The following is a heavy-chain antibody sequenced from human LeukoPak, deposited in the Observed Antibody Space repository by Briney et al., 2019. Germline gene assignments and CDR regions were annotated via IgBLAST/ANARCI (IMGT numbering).Heavy chain of an antibody. J-gene: IGHJ6*02. CDR2: ISAYNGNT. CDR3: ARDLGAGNHYYYGMDV. V-gene: IGHV1-18*01. CDR1: GYTFTSYG. Sequence: ASVKVSCKASGYTFTSYGISWVRQAPGQGLEWMGWISAYNGNTNYAQKLQGRVTMTTDTSTSTAYMELRSLRSDDTAVYYCARDLGAGNHYYYGMDVWGQGTTVTVSS. D-gene: IGHD6-19*01.